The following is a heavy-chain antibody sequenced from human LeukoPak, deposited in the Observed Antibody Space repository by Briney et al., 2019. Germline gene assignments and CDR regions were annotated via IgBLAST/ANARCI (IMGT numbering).Heavy chain of an antibody. CDR3: ARSDGTITMVRGVIPDSDYYYYGMDV. V-gene: IGHV1-69*01. Sequence: ASVTVSCTASGGTFSSYAISWVRQAPGQGLEWMGGIIPIFGTANYSQKFQGRVTITADESTSTAYMELSSLRSEDTAVYYCARSDGTITMVRGVIPDSDYYYYGMDVWGQGTTVTVSS. CDR2: IIPIFGTA. CDR1: GGTFSSYA. J-gene: IGHJ6*02. D-gene: IGHD3-10*01.